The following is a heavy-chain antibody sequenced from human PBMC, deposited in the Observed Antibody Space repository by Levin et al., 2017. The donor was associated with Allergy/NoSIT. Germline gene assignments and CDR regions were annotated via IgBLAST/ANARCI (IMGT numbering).Heavy chain of an antibody. CDR3: ARTGAVWGWYSGLLPNWFDP. CDR2: IYPGDSDT. CDR1: GYSFTSYW. D-gene: IGHD6-19*01. V-gene: IGHV5-51*01. J-gene: IGHJ5*02. Sequence: GESLKISCKGSGYSFTSYWIGWVRQMPGKGLEWMGIIYPGDSDTRYSPSFQGQVTISADKSISTAYLQWSSLKASDTAMYYCARTGAVWGWYSGLLPNWFDPWGQGTLVTVSS.